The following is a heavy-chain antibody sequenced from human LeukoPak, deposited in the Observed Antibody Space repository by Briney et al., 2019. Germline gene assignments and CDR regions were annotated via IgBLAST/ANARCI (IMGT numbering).Heavy chain of an antibody. J-gene: IGHJ5*02. Sequence: KPSETLSLTCTVSGGSISSYYWSWIRQPAGKGLEWIGRIYSSGSTNYNPSLKSRVTMSVDTSKNQFSLKLSSVTAADTAVYYCARGYDFWSGYYVFDPWGQGTLVTVSS. CDR3: ARGYDFWSGYYVFDP. D-gene: IGHD3-3*01. V-gene: IGHV4-4*07. CDR2: IYSSGST. CDR1: GGSISSYY.